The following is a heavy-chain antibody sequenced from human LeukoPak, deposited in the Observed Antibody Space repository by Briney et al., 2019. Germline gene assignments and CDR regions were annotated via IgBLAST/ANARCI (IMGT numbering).Heavy chain of an antibody. CDR2: ISSSGSTI. V-gene: IGHV3-11*01. CDR3: ARAAMVRLLFDY. D-gene: IGHD5-18*01. Sequence: PGGSLRLSCAASGFTFSDYYMSWIRQAPGKGLEGGSYISSSGSTIYYADSVKGRFTISRDNAKNSLYLQMNSLRAEDTAVYYCARAAMVRLLFDYWGQGTLVTVSS. CDR1: GFTFSDYY. J-gene: IGHJ4*02.